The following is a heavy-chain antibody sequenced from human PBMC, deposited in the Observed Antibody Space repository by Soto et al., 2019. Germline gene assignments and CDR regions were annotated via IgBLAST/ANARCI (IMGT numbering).Heavy chain of an antibody. CDR1: GGSISSYY. Sequence: QVQLQESGQGLVKPSETLSLTCTVSGGSISSYYWSWIRQPPGKGLEWIGYIYYSGGTNYNPSLKSRVTIAVDSSKNPFSLKLSSVTAADTAVYYFARRYGGNLDYWGQGTRVTVSS. V-gene: IGHV4-59*08. J-gene: IGHJ4*02. D-gene: IGHD1-26*01. CDR2: IYYSGGT. CDR3: ARRYGGNLDY.